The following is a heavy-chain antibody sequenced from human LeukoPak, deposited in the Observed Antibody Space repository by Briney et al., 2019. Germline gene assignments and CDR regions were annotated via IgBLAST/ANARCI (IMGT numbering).Heavy chain of an antibody. CDR1: GFTFSSYS. V-gene: IGHV3-23*01. J-gene: IGHJ4*02. CDR2: ISGSGGSA. D-gene: IGHD4-17*01. CDR3: ARDDTRYGDLGY. Sequence: PGGSLRLSCAASGFTFSSYSMNWVRQAPGKGLEWVSTISGSGGSAYYADSVKGRFTISRDNSKNTLYPQMTSLRGEDTAVYYCARDDTRYGDLGYWGQGTLVTVSS.